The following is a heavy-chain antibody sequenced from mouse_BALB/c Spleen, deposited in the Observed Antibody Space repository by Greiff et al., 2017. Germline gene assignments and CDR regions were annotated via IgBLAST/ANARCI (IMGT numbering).Heavy chain of an antibody. Sequence: QVTLKESGPGILQPSQTLSLTCSFSGFSLSTSGMGVSWIRQPSGKGLEWLAHIYWDDDKRYNPSLKSRLTISKDTSSNQVFLKITSVDTADTATYYCARRGYGSSLEWYFDVWGAGTTVTVSS. CDR1: GFSLSTSGMG. D-gene: IGHD1-1*01. CDR3: ARRGYGSSLEWYFDV. J-gene: IGHJ1*01. CDR2: IYWDDDK. V-gene: IGHV8-12*01.